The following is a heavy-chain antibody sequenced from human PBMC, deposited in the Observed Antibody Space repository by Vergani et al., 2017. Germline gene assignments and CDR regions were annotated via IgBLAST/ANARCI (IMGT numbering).Heavy chain of an antibody. Sequence: QVQLVQSGAEVKKPGASVKVSCKASGYTFTGYYMHWVRQAPGQGLEWMGWINPNSGGTNYAQKFQESVTITRDMSTSTAYMERSSLRSEDTAVYYCAADLGDYGEYLGAFDIWGQGTMVTVSS. V-gene: IGHV1-2*02. D-gene: IGHD4-17*01. CDR3: AADLGDYGEYLGAFDI. CDR2: INPNSGGT. J-gene: IGHJ3*02. CDR1: GYTFTGYY.